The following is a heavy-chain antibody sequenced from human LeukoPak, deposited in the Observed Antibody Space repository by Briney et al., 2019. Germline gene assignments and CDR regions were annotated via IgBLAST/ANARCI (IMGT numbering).Heavy chain of an antibody. Sequence: GGSLRLSCAASGFTFSSYWMHWVRQAPGKGLVWVSRINSDGSSTSYADSVKGRFTISRDNAKNTLYLQMNSLRVEDTAVYYCARVYAVGVSRGHFDYWGQGTLVTVSS. V-gene: IGHV3-74*01. CDR3: ARVYAVGVSRGHFDY. J-gene: IGHJ4*02. D-gene: IGHD3-16*01. CDR1: GFTFSSYW. CDR2: INSDGSST.